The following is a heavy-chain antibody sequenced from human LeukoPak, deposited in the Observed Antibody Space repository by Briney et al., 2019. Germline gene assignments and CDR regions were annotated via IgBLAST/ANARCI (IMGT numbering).Heavy chain of an antibody. CDR2: INHSGST. V-gene: IGHV4-34*01. CDR3: ASTSGYYSVSRPFDM. D-gene: IGHD3-22*01. Sequence: SETLSLTCAVYGGSFSGYYWSWIRQSPGKGLEWIGEINHSGSTNYSPSLKSRVTISVDTSKNQFSLKLSSVTAADTDVYYCASTSGYYSVSRPFDMWGQGTMVTVSS. CDR1: GGSFSGYY. J-gene: IGHJ3*02.